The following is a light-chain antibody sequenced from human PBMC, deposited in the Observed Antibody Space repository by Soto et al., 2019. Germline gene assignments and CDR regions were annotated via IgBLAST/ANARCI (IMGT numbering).Light chain of an antibody. V-gene: IGKV1-39*01. CDR2: AAP. J-gene: IGKJ1*01. CDR1: QSISSY. CDR3: QQSNSTLWT. Sequence: DIQMTQSPSSLSASVGDRVTITCRASQSISSYLNWYQQKPGKAPKLLIYAAPSLQSGVPSRFSGSGSGTDFTLTISSLQPEDFATYYCQQSNSTLWTFGQGTKV.